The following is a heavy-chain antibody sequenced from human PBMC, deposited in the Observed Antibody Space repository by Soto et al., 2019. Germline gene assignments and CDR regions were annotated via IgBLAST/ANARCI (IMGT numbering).Heavy chain of an antibody. CDR3: VASHREKPWLLQSDY. D-gene: IGHD1-26*01. J-gene: IGHJ4*02. Sequence: GGSLRLSCAASGFTFSSYGMHWVRQAPGKGLEWVAVISYDGSNKYYADSVKGRFTISRDNSKNTVYLQMNSLRAEDTSVYYCVASHREKPWLLQSDYSGQGTLVTVST. CDR1: GFTFSSYG. CDR2: ISYDGSNK. V-gene: IGHV3-30*03.